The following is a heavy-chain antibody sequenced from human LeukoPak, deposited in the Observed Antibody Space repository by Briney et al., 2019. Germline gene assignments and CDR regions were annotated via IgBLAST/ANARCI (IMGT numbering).Heavy chain of an antibody. CDR2: IYPGDSDT. Sequence: GESLKISCKGSGYSFTTDWIGWVRQMPGKGLEWMGIIYPGDSDTRYSASFQGQVTISADKSISTAYLQWSSLKASDTAMYYCARGVYYDSSGYYWRNGMDVWGQGTTVTVSS. J-gene: IGHJ6*02. CDR3: ARGVYYDSSGYYWRNGMDV. V-gene: IGHV5-51*01. D-gene: IGHD3-22*01. CDR1: GYSFTTDW.